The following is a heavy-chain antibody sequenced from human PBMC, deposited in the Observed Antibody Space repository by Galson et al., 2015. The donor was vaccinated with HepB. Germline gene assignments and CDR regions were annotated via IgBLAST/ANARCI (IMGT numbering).Heavy chain of an antibody. V-gene: IGHV3-30*04. Sequence: SLRLSCAASGFTFSSYAMHWVRQAPGKGLEWVAVISYDGSNKYYADYVKGRFTISRDNSKNTLYLQMNSLRAEDTAVYYCARDLYIRAGGGGGSFLGYWGQGTLVTVSS. CDR3: ARDLYIRAGGGGGSFLGY. D-gene: IGHD1-26*01. CDR2: ISYDGSNK. J-gene: IGHJ4*02. CDR1: GFTFSSYA.